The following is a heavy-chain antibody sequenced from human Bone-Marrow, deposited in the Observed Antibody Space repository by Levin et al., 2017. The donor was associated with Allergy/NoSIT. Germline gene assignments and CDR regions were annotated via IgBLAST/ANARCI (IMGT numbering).Heavy chain of an antibody. CDR1: CGSIRSGGYY. CDR3: ARIPDTTSEFDY. D-gene: IGHD5-18*01. V-gene: IGHV4-31*03. J-gene: IGHJ4*02. CDR2: IYDSGST. Sequence: SQTLSLACTVSCGSIRSGGYYWSWIRQHPGQGLEWIGYIYDSGSTSYNPSLESRVAISVDTSKNQFYLKLTSLTAADTAVYYCARIPDTTSEFDYWGQGTLVTVSS.